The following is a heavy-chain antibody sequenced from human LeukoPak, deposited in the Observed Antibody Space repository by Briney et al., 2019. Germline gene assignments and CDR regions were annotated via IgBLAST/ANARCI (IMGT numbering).Heavy chain of an antibody. J-gene: IGHJ4*02. CDR3: ARGRIVLMVYATQRLFDY. V-gene: IGHV4-39*07. Sequence: PSETLSLTCTVSGGSISSSSYYWGWIRQPPGKGLEWIGEINHSGSTNYNPSLKSRVTISVDTSKNQFSLKLSSVTAADTAVYYCARGRIVLMVYATQRLFDYWGQGTLVTVSS. D-gene: IGHD2-8*01. CDR1: GGSISSSSYY. CDR2: INHSGST.